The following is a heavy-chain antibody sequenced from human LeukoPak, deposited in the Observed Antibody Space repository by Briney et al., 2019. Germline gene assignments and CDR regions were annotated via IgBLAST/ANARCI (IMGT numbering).Heavy chain of an antibody. CDR2: IYNSGST. V-gene: IGHV4-61*01. CDR3: ARDRGWATVTSTYWYFDL. Sequence: SETLSLTCTVSGGSVGSGSYYWSWIRQPPGKGLEGIGYIYNSGSTNYNPSLKSRVSISVDTSKNQFSLKLTSVTAADTAVYYCARDRGWATVTSTYWYFDLWGRGTLVTVSS. D-gene: IGHD4-17*01. J-gene: IGHJ2*01. CDR1: GGSVGSGSYY.